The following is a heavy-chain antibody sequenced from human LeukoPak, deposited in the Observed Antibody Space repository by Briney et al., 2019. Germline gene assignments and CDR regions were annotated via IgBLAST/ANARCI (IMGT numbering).Heavy chain of an antibody. D-gene: IGHD6-13*01. CDR1: GYAFTGYY. CDR3: ARGAFQGSSWFDY. J-gene: IGHJ4*02. Sequence: GASVKVSCKASGYAFTGYYMHWVRHAPGQGLEWMGWINPNSGGTNYAQNFQGRVTMTRDTSISTAYMELSRLRSDDTAVYYCARGAFQGSSWFDYWGQGTLVTVSS. CDR2: INPNSGGT. V-gene: IGHV1-2*02.